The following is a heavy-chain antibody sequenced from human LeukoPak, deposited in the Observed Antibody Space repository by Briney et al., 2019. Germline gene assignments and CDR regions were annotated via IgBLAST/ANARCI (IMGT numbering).Heavy chain of an antibody. CDR2: ITGSGGST. CDR3: AKDKYGNSVYYFDY. Sequence: PGGSLRLSCAASGFTFSSYAMSWVRQAPGKGLEWVSGITGSGGSTYYADSVKGRFTISRDNSKNTLYLQMNSLRAEDTAVCYCAKDKYGNSVYYFDYWGQGTLVTVSS. J-gene: IGHJ4*02. CDR1: GFTFSSYA. D-gene: IGHD4-23*01. V-gene: IGHV3-23*01.